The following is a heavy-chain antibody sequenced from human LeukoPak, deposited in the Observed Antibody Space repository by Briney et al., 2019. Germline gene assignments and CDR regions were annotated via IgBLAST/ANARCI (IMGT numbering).Heavy chain of an antibody. V-gene: IGHV1-2*02. J-gene: IGHJ5*02. CDR1: GYTFTGYY. CDR2: INPNSGGT. Sequence: ASVKVSCKASGYTFTGYYMHWVRQAPGQGLEWMGWINPNSGGTNYAQKFQGRVTMTRDTSISTAYMELSRLRSDDTAVYYCARGGGAYYYGSGSYYPNYWFNPWGQGTLVTVSS. D-gene: IGHD3-10*01. CDR3: ARGGGAYYYGSGSYYPNYWFNP.